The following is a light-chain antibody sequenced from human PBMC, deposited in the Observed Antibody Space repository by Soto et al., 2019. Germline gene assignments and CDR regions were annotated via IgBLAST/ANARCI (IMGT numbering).Light chain of an antibody. J-gene: IGKJ5*01. CDR1: QTVGKN. CDR3: QQYTNWPIT. V-gene: IGKV3-15*01. Sequence: EVVRTKSPATLSVSPGERATLSCRASQTVGKNYLAWYQQKPGQAPRLLIYGISARATGIPARFSGSGSGTEFTLTINSLQSEDFAVYYCQQYTNWPITFGQGTRLEIK. CDR2: GIS.